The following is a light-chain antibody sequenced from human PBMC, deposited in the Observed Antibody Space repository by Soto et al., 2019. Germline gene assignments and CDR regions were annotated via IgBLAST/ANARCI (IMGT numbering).Light chain of an antibody. CDR3: AAWDDSLNGYV. Sequence: QLVLTQPPSASGTPGQRVTISCSGSSSNIAPNTVNWYQHLPGAAPHLLILANVGRPSGVPDRFSGSRSGTSASLAISGLQSEDEADYYCAAWDDSLNGYVFGTGTKLTVL. CDR2: ANV. CDR1: SSNIAPNT. J-gene: IGLJ1*01. V-gene: IGLV1-44*01.